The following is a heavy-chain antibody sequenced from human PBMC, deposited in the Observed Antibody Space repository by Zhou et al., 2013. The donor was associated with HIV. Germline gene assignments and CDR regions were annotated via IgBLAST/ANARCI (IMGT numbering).Heavy chain of an antibody. CDR2: VNAGTGHT. V-gene: IGHV1-3*01. J-gene: IGHJ3*02. CDR3: ARDRFEFRVLGAFDI. Sequence: QVQLVQSGAEVREPGASVKVSCKASGYNFASYTLNWVRQAPGQTPQWMGCVNAGTGHTKYSQNFQDRLTITWDTSASTAYMELTSLQSEDTAVFYCARDRFEFRVLGAFDIWGQGTRVTVSS. CDR1: GYNFASYT. D-gene: IGHD2-8*01.